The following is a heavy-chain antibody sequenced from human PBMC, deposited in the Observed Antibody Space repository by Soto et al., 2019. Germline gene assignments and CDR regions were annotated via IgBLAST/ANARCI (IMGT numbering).Heavy chain of an antibody. Sequence: ASVKVSCKASGYTFTSYYMHWVRQAPGQGLEWMGIINPSGGSTSYAQKFQGRVTMTRDTSTSTVYMELSSLRSEDTAVYYCARQRGNWNDGTDRFEYWGQGTLVTVSS. CDR1: GYTFTSYY. J-gene: IGHJ4*02. V-gene: IGHV1-46*03. CDR2: INPSGGST. CDR3: ARQRGNWNDGTDRFEY. D-gene: IGHD1-20*01.